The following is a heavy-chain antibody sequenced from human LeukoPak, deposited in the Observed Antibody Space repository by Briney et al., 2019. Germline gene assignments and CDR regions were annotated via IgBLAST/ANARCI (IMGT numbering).Heavy chain of an antibody. V-gene: IGHV1-2*04. Sequence: GASVMASCKASGYTFTGYYMHWVRQAPGQGLEWMGWINPNSGGTNYAQKFQGWVTMTRDTSISTAYMELSRLRSDDTAVYYCARGYDILTGYSFDIWGQGTMVTVSS. CDR1: GYTFTGYY. CDR3: ARGYDILTGYSFDI. D-gene: IGHD3-9*01. CDR2: INPNSGGT. J-gene: IGHJ3*02.